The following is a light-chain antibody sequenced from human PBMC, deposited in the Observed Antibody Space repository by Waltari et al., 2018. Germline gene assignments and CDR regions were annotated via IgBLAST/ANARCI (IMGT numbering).Light chain of an antibody. CDR1: QSISSW. CDR2: KAS. J-gene: IGKJ2*01. V-gene: IGKV1-5*03. CDR3: QQYNSYSYI. Sequence: DIQMTQSPSTLSASVGDRVTITCRASQSISSWLAWYQQKPGKAPKLLTYKASSLQRGVPSRFSGSGSGTEFALTISSLQPDDFATYYCQQYNSYSYIFGQGTKLEI.